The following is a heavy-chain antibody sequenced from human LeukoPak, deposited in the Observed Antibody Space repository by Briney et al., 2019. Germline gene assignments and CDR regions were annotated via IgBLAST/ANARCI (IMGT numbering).Heavy chain of an antibody. CDR2: INPNSGGT. V-gene: IGHV1-2*02. D-gene: IGHD2-2*01. J-gene: IGHJ4*02. Sequence: ASVKVSCKTSGYSENFYGITWVRQVAGQGLEWMGWINPNSGGTNYAQKFQGRVTMTRDTSISTAYMELSSLRSDDTAVYYCARDVGEYCSSTNCYASHYWGQGTLVTVSS. CDR3: ARDVGEYCSSTNCYASHY. CDR1: GYSENFYG.